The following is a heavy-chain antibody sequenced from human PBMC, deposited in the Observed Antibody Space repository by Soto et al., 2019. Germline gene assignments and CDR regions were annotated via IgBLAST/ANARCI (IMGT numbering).Heavy chain of an antibody. D-gene: IGHD1-26*01. CDR3: ARERIVGATGSNDAFDI. CDR1: GFTFSSYV. CDR2: ISYDGCNK. V-gene: IGHV3-30-3*01. J-gene: IGHJ3*02. Sequence: QVQLVQSGGGVVQPGRSLRLSCAASGFTFSSYVMHWVRQAPGKGLEWVAVISYDGCNKYYADSVKGRFIISRDNSKNTLYLQMNCLRAEDTAVYYCARERIVGATGSNDAFDIWGQGNMVAVSS.